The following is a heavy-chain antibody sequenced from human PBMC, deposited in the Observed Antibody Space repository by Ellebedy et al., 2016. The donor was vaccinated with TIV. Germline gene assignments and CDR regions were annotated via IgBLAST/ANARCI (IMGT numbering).Heavy chain of an antibody. CDR2: INPNSGGT. J-gene: IGHJ4*02. CDR3: AINYYGSGWHLIDY. V-gene: IGHV1-2*04. CDR1: GYTFTGYY. Sequence: ASVKVSCXASGYTFTGYYMHWVRQAPGQGLEWMGWINPNSGGTNYAQKFQGWVTMTRDTSISTAYMELSRLRSEDTAVYYCAINYYGSGWHLIDYWGQGTLVTVSS. D-gene: IGHD3-10*01.